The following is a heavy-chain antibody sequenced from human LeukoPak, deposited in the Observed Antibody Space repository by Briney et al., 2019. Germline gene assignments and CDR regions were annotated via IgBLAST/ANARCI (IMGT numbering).Heavy chain of an antibody. V-gene: IGHV4-59*08. CDR3: ARHTKSTTVDY. CDR1: GGSISSYF. D-gene: IGHD4-11*01. Sequence: SETLSLTGTVSGGSISSYFWSWIRQPPGKGLEWIGYIYYSGSTNYNPSLKSRVTMSVDTSKNQFSLKLSSVTAADTAVYYCARHTKSTTVDYWGQGTLVTVSS. J-gene: IGHJ4*02. CDR2: IYYSGST.